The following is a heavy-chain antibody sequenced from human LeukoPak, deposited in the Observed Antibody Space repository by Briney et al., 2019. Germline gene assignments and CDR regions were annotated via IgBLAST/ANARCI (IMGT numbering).Heavy chain of an antibody. CDR1: GGSISSYY. J-gene: IGHJ4*02. CDR2: IYTSGST. D-gene: IGHD6-19*01. V-gene: IGHV4-4*07. CDR3: ARLRSGGQVAGVYFDS. Sequence: SETLSLTCTVSGGSISSYYWSWIRQPAGKGLEWIGRIYTSGSTNYNPSLKSRVTISIDTSKNHFSLKLSSVTAADTAIYYCARLRSGGQVAGVYFDSWGQGTLVTVSS.